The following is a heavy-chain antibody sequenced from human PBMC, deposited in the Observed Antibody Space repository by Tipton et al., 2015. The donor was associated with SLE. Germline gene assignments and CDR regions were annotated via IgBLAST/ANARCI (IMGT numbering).Heavy chain of an antibody. CDR1: GGSISSGSYY. CDR3: ARAGEGLGY. D-gene: IGHD3-10*01. J-gene: IGHJ4*02. CDR2: IYTSGNT. V-gene: IGHV4-61*09. Sequence: TLSLTCTVSGGSISSGSYYWSWIRQPAGKGLEWLGYIYTSGNTSYNPSLKSRVTISVDTSKNQFSLKLSSVTAADTAVYYCARAGEGLGYWGQGTLVTVSS.